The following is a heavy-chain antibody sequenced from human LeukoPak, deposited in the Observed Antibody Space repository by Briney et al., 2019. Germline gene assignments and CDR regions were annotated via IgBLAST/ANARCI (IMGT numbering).Heavy chain of an antibody. CDR2: IYHSGST. CDR1: GYSISSGYY. Sequence: PSETLSLTCTVSGYSISSGYYWGWIRQPPGKGLEWIGSIYHSGSTYYNPSLKSRVTISVDTSKNQFSLRLSSVTAADTAVYYCAETSGNGNYWGQGTLVTVSS. D-gene: IGHD4-23*01. J-gene: IGHJ4*02. V-gene: IGHV4-38-2*02. CDR3: AETSGNGNY.